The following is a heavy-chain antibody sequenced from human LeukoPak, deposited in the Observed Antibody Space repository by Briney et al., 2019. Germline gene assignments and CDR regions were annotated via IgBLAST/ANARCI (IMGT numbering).Heavy chain of an antibody. CDR2: IIPIFGTA. CDR1: GGTFSSYA. D-gene: IGHD3-3*01. CDR3: ASQPNYDFWSGYLGRFDY. J-gene: IGHJ4*02. Sequence: GASVKVSCKASGGTFSSYAISWVRQAPGQGLEWMGGIIPIFGTANYAQKFQGRVTITADESTSTAYMELSSLRSEDTAVYYCASQPNYDFWSGYLGRFDYWGQGTLVTVSS. V-gene: IGHV1-69*13.